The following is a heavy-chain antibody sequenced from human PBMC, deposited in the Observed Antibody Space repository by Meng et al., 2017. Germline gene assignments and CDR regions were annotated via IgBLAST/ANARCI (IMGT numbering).Heavy chain of an antibody. CDR3: ARERLDYYDSSGYYLGGFDY. CDR2: INPNSGGT. CDR1: GYTFTGYY. J-gene: IGHJ4*02. Sequence: QGQWGQSGAEVKKPGASVKVSCKASGYTFTGYYMHWVRQAPGQGLEWMGRINPNSGGTNYAQKFQGRVTMTRDTSISTAYMELSRLRSDDTAVYYCARERLDYYDSSGYYLGGFDYWGQGTLVTVSS. D-gene: IGHD3-22*01. V-gene: IGHV1-2*06.